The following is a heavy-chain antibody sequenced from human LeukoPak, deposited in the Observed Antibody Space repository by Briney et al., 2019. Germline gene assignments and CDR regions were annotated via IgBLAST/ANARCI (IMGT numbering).Heavy chain of an antibody. J-gene: IGHJ4*02. D-gene: IGHD6-19*01. CDR2: IKQDGSEK. V-gene: IGHV3-7*01. Sequence: GGSLRLSCAASGFTSGTYWMSWVRQAPGKGLEWVANIKQDGSEKYYVDSERGRFTISRDNAKNSLYLQMNSLRAEDTAVYYCARDRGSSGWYEFDYWGQGTLVTVSS. CDR1: GFTSGTYW. CDR3: ARDRGSSGWYEFDY.